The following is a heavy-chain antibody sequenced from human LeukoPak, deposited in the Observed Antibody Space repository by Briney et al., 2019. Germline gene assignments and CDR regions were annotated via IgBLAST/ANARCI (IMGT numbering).Heavy chain of an antibody. CDR3: ARELYGDYVDNWFDP. Sequence: GGSLRLSCAASGFTFDDYGMSWVRQAPGNGLEWVSGINWNGGSTGYADSVKGRFTISRDNAKNSLYLQMNSLRAEDTALYHCARELYGDYVDNWFDPWGQGTLVTVSS. D-gene: IGHD4-17*01. CDR2: INWNGGST. CDR1: GFTFDDYG. J-gene: IGHJ5*02. V-gene: IGHV3-20*01.